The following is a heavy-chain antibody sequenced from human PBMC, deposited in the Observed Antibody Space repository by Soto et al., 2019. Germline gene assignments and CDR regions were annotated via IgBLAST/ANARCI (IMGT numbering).Heavy chain of an antibody. CDR3: ASRLGNDDYYYGMDV. CDR2: IIPIFGTA. D-gene: IGHD1-1*01. Sequence: ASVKVSFKASGVTFSRYAISCVRQAPGQGLEWMGGIIPIFGTANYAQKFQGRVTITADESTSTAYMELSSLRSEDTAVYYCASRLGNDDYYYGMDVWGQGTTVTVSS. J-gene: IGHJ6*02. CDR1: GVTFSRYA. V-gene: IGHV1-69*13.